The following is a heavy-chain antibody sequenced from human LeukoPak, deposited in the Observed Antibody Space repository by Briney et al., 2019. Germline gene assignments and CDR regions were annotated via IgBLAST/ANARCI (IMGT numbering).Heavy chain of an antibody. CDR2: IKQDGSEK. V-gene: IGHV3-7*03. J-gene: IGHJ4*02. D-gene: IGHD6-19*01. Sequence: GGSLRHSCAASGFTFSSYWMSWVRQAPGKGLDWVANIKQDGSEKYYVDSVKGRFTISRDNAKNSLYLQMNSLRAEDTAVYYCARIIAVAGFDYWGQGTLVTVSS. CDR1: GFTFSSYW. CDR3: ARIIAVAGFDY.